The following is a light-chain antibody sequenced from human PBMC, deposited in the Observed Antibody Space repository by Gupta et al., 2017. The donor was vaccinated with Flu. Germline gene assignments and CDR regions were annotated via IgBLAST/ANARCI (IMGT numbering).Light chain of an antibody. J-gene: IGLJ3*02. V-gene: IGLV3-21*02. CDR1: NIGSKS. Sequence: SYDLTQPPSVSVAPGQTARITCGGNNIGSKSVYWSQQKPGQAPVLVVYDDRGRPSGIPERFSGSNSRSTATLTINRVEAGDEADYYCQVWDSRTDLWVFGGGTKLTVL. CDR2: DDR. CDR3: QVWDSRTDLWV.